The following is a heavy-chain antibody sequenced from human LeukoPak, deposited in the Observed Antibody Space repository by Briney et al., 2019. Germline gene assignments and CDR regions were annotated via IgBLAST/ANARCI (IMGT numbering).Heavy chain of an antibody. Sequence: ASETLSLTCDVYGGSFSGYYWTWIRQPPGKGLEWIGEINHSGTTNYNPSLKSRVTISVDTSKIQFSLNLTSVTAADTAVYYCARGLRGYGGDLWGQGTLVTVSS. D-gene: IGHD2-15*01. CDR3: ARGLRGYGGDL. V-gene: IGHV4-34*01. CDR1: GGSFSGYY. J-gene: IGHJ5*02. CDR2: INHSGTT.